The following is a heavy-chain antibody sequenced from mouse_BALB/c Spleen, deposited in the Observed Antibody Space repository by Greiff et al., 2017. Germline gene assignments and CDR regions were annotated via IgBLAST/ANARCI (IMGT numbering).Heavy chain of an antibody. D-gene: IGHD2-13*01. V-gene: IGHV3-2*02. CDR1: GYSITSYDV. Sequence: EVQLEESGPGLVKPSQSLSLTCTVTGYSITSYDVWCGFRQFPGNKLGWVDYISYSGSTSYNTSLKSRISITRDTSKNQFFLQLNSVTTEDTATYDCSRTTCGDYAMDYWGQGTSVTVSS. CDR3: SRTTCGDYAMDY. J-gene: IGHJ4*01. CDR2: ISYSGST.